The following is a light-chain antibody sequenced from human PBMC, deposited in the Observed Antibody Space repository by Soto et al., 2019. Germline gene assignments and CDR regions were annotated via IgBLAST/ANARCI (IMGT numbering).Light chain of an antibody. CDR3: QVWDRLGDQGV. CDR1: NIRRRS. CDR2: EDS. J-gene: IGLJ3*02. V-gene: IGLV3-21*02. Sequence: SYELTQTPSVSVAPGQTATLTCGGNNIRRRSVHWYQQKAGQAPVLVVSEDSDRPSGFPERFSGSNSGNTATLTIARVEAGDEADYHCQVWDRLGDQGVFGGGTKLTVL.